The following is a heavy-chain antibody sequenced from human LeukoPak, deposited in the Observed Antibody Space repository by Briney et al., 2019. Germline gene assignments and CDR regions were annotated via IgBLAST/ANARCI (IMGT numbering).Heavy chain of an antibody. CDR2: ISGSSSTR. D-gene: IGHD4-17*01. CDR3: ARYGGYGAFDI. V-gene: IGHV3-48*01. Sequence: GGSLRLSCAASGFTFSSYSMNLVRQAPGQGLELVSYISGSSSTRYYADSVKGRFTISRDNAKNSLYMQMNSLRAEDTSVYYCARYGGYGAFDIWGQGTMVTVSS. J-gene: IGHJ3*02. CDR1: GFTFSSYS.